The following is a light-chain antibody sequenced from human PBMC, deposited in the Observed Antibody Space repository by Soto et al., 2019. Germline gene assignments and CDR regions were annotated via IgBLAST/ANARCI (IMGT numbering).Light chain of an antibody. CDR3: CSYAGSSTPYV. Sequence: QSALTQPASVSGSPGQSITISCTGTSSDVGSYNLVSWYQQHPGKAPKLLIYEVSKRPPGVSNRFSGSKSGNTASLTISGLQAEDEADYYCCSYAGSSTPYVFGIGTKVTVL. CDR1: SSDVGSYNL. CDR2: EVS. V-gene: IGLV2-23*02. J-gene: IGLJ1*01.